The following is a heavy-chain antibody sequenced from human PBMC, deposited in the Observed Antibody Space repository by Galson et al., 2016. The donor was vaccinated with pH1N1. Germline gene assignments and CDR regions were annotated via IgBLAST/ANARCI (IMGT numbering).Heavy chain of an antibody. CDR1: GFSLDTSGVG. Sequence: PALVKPTQTLTLTCTVSGFSLDTSGVGVGWIRQPPGKALEWLGDICWNDEKRYSPSLRNSLTITKDASKNQVVLTMTNVDPVDKATYFCVHRRSPDVDFCGGPKWFDSWGQGTLVIVSS. V-gene: IGHV2-5*01. CDR2: ICWNDEK. J-gene: IGHJ5*01. CDR3: VHRRSPDVDFCGGPKWFDS. D-gene: IGHD3-3*01.